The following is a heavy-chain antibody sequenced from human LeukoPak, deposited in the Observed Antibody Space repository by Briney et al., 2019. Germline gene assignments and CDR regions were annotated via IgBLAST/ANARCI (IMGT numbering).Heavy chain of an antibody. CDR2: ISYDGSNK. CDR3: AKVGSGSPRSRAASLGAFDI. V-gene: IGHV3-30-3*01. D-gene: IGHD3-3*01. Sequence: PGGSLRLSCAASGFTFSSYAMHWVRQAPGKGLEWVAVISYDGSNKYYADSVKGRFTISRDNSKNTLYLQMNSLRAEDTAVYYCAKVGSGSPRSRAASLGAFDIWGQGTMVTVSS. CDR1: GFTFSSYA. J-gene: IGHJ3*02.